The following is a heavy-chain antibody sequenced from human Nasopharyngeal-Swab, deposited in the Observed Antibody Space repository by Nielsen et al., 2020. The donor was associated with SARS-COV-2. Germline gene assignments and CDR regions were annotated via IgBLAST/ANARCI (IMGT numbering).Heavy chain of an antibody. D-gene: IGHD6-13*01. CDR2: ISDDGGIK. CDR3: ARASSPPFDY. J-gene: IGHJ4*02. CDR1: GFTFTSYI. V-gene: IGHV3-30-3*01. Sequence: GESLKISCAASGFTFTSYIMHWVRQAPGKGLEWVAVISDDGGIKIYADSVKGRFTISRDNSKNTLYLQMNSLRAEDTAVYYCARASSPPFDYWGQGTLVTVSS.